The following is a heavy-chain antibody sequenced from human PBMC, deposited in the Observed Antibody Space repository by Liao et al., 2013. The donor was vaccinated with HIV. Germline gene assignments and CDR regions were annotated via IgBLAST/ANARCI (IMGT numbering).Heavy chain of an antibody. J-gene: IGHJ5*02. D-gene: IGHD3-22*01. CDR3: ARVGYYDSSGYYFDTWFDP. V-gene: IGHV4-59*01. CDR1: GGSISGYY. Sequence: QMQLQESGPGLLKPSETLSLTCTVSGGSISGYYWSWIRQPPGKGLEWIGYIYYSGSTKYNPSLKSRVTISVDTSKNQFSLKLTSVTAADTAVYYCARVGYYDSSGYYFDTWFDPWGQGTLVTVSS. CDR2: IYYSGST.